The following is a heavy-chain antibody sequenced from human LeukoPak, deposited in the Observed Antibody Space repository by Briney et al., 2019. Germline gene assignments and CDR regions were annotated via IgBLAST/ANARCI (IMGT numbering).Heavy chain of an antibody. J-gene: IGHJ4*02. CDR3: ARDLSSSSTFDY. V-gene: IGHV3-21*01. Sequence: GGSLRLSCAASAFSLNAYNMNWVRQAPGKGLEWVSSISSSSSYIYYADSVKGRFTISRDNAKNSLYLQMNSLRAEDTAVHYCARDLSSSSTFDYWGQGTLVTVSS. CDR1: AFSLNAYN. CDR2: ISSSSSYI. D-gene: IGHD6-6*01.